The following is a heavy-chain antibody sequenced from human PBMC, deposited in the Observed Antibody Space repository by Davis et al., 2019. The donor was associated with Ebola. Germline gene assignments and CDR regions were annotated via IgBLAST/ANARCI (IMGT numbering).Heavy chain of an antibody. CDR3: AREGPIAAAGTPHFDY. Sequence: SVKVSCKASGGTFSNYAISWVRQAPGQGLEWMGGIIPIFGTANYAQKFQGRVTITADKSTSTAYMELSRLRSDDTAVYYCAREGPIAAAGTPHFDYWGQGTLVTVSS. CDR2: IIPIFGTA. CDR1: GGTFSNYA. V-gene: IGHV1-69*06. D-gene: IGHD6-13*01. J-gene: IGHJ4*02.